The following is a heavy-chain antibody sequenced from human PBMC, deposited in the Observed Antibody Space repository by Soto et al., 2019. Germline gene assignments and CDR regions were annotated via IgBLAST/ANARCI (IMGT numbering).Heavy chain of an antibody. CDR2: IYYSGST. D-gene: IGHD3-16*01. CDR3: ARVLGVGRDWFDP. J-gene: IGHJ5*02. Sequence: SETLSLTCSVSGGSISGYYWSWIRQPPGKGLEWIGYIYYSGSTNYNPSLKSRVTISVDTSKNQFSLKLSSVTAADTAVYYCARVLGVGRDWFDPWGQGTLATVSS. V-gene: IGHV4-59*01. CDR1: GGSISGYY.